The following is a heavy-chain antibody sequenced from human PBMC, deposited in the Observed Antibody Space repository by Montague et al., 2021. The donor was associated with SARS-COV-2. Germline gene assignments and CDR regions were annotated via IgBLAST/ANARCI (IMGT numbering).Heavy chain of an antibody. CDR1: GSAFNNFA. J-gene: IGHJ2*01. CDR2: IFGSGAGT. CDR3: AKQPGAGAIVYWYFDH. V-gene: IGHV3-23*01. D-gene: IGHD6-25*01. Sequence: SLRLSCAASGSAFNNFAMTWVRQPPGKGLEWVSSIFGSGAGTYYADSVKGRFTISRDNSRNTLYLQMNSLRAEDTAKYYCAKQPGAGAIVYWYFDHWGRGTVVSVSS.